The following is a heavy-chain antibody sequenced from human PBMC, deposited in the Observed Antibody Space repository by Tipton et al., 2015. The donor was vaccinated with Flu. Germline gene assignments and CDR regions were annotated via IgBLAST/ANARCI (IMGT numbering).Heavy chain of an antibody. Sequence: TLSLTCSVSGDSITSDNWWSWVRQSPGRGLEWIGEVYHEGTTSYNPSLQSRVTISVDKSKNQFSLRLRSVTAADTAVYYCARDTPAVFDYWGLGTLVTVSS. CDR1: GDSITSDNW. CDR2: VYHEGTT. V-gene: IGHV4-4*02. CDR3: ARDTPAVFDY. J-gene: IGHJ4*02.